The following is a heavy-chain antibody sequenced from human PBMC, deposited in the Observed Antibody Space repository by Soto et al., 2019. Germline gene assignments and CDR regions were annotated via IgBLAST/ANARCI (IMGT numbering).Heavy chain of an antibody. J-gene: IGHJ4*02. CDR3: ATRAPGHY. V-gene: IGHV1-18*04. Sequence: ASVKVSCKASGYRFTSSGFSWVRQAPGQGLEWMGWISAYNGNTLYAQKFKGRVTMTRDTSTSTVYMELSSLRPADTAVYYCATRAPGHYWGQGTLLTDSS. CDR2: ISAYNGNT. CDR1: GYRFTSSG. D-gene: IGHD1-26*01.